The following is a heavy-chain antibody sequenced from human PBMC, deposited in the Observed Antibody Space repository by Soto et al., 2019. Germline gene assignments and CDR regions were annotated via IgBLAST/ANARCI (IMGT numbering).Heavy chain of an antibody. CDR1: GFTFSSYS. Sequence: GGSLRLSCAASGFTFSSYSMNWVRQAPGKGLEWVSSISSSSSYIYYADSVKGRFTISRDNAKNSLYLQMNSLRTEDTAVYYCARALDFWSAYFDSWGQGSLVTVSS. V-gene: IGHV3-21*01. CDR3: ARALDFWSAYFDS. CDR2: ISSSSSYI. J-gene: IGHJ4*02. D-gene: IGHD3-3*01.